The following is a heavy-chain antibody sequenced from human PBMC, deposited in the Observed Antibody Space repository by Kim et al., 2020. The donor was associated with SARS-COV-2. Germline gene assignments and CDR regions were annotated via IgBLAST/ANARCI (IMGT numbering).Heavy chain of an antibody. J-gene: IGHJ4*02. V-gene: IGHV5-51*01. CDR3: ARGGTSSRRFDY. D-gene: IGHD2-2*01. Sequence: RYSPSVQGQVTISADKSISTAYLQWSSLKASDTAMYYCARGGTSSRRFDYWGQGTLVTVSS.